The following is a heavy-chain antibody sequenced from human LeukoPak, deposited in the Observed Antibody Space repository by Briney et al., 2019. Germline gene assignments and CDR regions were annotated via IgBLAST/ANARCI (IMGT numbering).Heavy chain of an antibody. CDR3: EKPLPVTTRHDAFDI. D-gene: IGHD4-17*01. Sequence: PGGSLRLSCAASGFTFSSYAMSWVRQAPGKGLEWVSAISGSGGSTYYADSVKGRFTISRDNSKNTLYMQMNSLRDEDTDVYYCEKPLPVTTRHDAFDIRGQGTMVTVSS. CDR2: ISGSGGST. J-gene: IGHJ3*02. CDR1: GFTFSSYA. V-gene: IGHV3-23*01.